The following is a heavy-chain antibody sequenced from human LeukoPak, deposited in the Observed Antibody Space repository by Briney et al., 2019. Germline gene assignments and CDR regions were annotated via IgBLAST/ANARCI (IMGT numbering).Heavy chain of an antibody. Sequence: GASVKVSCKASGYTFTSYYMHWVRQAPGQGLEWMGIINPSGGSTSYAQKFQGRVTMTRDMSTSTVYMELSSLRSEDTAVYYCARDTCRDGNSTSGFDPWGQGTLVTVSS. D-gene: IGHD5-24*01. CDR1: GYTFTSYY. CDR3: ARDTCRDGNSTSGFDP. J-gene: IGHJ5*02. V-gene: IGHV1-46*01. CDR2: INPSGGST.